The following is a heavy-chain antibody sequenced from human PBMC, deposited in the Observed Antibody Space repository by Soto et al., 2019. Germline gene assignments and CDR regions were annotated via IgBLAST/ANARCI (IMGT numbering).Heavy chain of an antibody. J-gene: IGHJ6*02. V-gene: IGHV4-61*01. Sequence: LSLTCTFSGGSVSSGIYYWSWIRQPPGKGLEWIVYIYYSGSTNYNPSLKSRVTISVDTSKNQFSLKLSSVTAADTAVYYCASERWLQFFDYYYGMDVWGQGNTVTVSS. CDR2: IYYSGST. CDR1: GGSVSSGIYY. CDR3: ASERWLQFFDYYYGMDV. D-gene: IGHD5-12*01.